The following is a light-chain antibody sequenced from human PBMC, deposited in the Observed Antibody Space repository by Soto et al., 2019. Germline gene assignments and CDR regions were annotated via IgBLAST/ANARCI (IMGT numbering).Light chain of an antibody. Sequence: QAVVTQEPSLTVSPGGTVTLTCGSSTGTVTSGHYPYWFQLKPGQAPTTLIYDTNNKHSWTPARFSGSLLGGKAALTLSGAQPEDEAEYYCLLSDIGAPVFGGGTQLTVL. J-gene: IGLJ7*01. V-gene: IGLV7-46*01. CDR2: DTN. CDR1: TGTVTSGHY. CDR3: LLSDIGAPV.